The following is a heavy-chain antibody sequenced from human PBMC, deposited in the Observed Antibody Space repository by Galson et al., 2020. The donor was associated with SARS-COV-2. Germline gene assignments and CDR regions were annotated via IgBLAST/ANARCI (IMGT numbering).Heavy chain of an antibody. CDR1: GGSIYNFH. Sequence: SETLSLTCTVSGGSIYNFHWSWIRQPPGKGLEWIGSIFYTGATNYDPSLKGRVTISLDTSKTQFSLRLSSVTAADTAVYYCARYYGDYDYFDYWGQGTLVTVSS. D-gene: IGHD4-17*01. J-gene: IGHJ4*02. CDR3: ARYYGDYDYFDY. CDR2: IFYTGAT. V-gene: IGHV4-59*01.